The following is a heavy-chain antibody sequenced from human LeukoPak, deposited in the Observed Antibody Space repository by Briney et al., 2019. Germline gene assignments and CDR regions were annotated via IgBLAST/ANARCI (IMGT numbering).Heavy chain of an antibody. CDR3: ARLRRADHSNHRGNFDY. J-gene: IGHJ4*02. V-gene: IGHV4-39*01. CDR2: IYYSGST. CDR1: GGSTSSSSYY. Sequence: PSETLSLTCTVSGGSTSSSSYYWGWIRQPPGKGLEWIGSIYYSGSTYYSPSLKSRVTISVDTSKNQFSLKLSSVTAADTAVYYCARLRRADHSNHRGNFDYWGQGTLVTVSS. D-gene: IGHD4-11*01.